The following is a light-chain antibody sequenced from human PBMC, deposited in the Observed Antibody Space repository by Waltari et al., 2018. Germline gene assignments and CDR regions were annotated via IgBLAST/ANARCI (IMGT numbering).Light chain of an antibody. CDR1: QRVRSSY. CDR2: GAS. V-gene: IGKV3-20*01. J-gene: IGKJ4*01. CDR3: QQYSSSPELS. Sequence: EIVLTQSPGTLSLSPGESATLSCRASQRVRSSYLAWYQQKPGQTPRLLIYGASSRATGIPDRFSGSGSGTEFTLTINRLEPEDFAVYYCQQYSSSPELSFGGGTKVEIK.